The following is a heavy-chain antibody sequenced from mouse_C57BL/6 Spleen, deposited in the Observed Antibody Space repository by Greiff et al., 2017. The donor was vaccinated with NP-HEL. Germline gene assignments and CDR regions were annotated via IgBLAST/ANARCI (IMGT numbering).Heavy chain of an antibody. V-gene: IGHV1-69*01. J-gene: IGHJ1*03. D-gene: IGHD2-2*01. CDR2: IDPSDSYT. CDR1: GYTFTSYW. Sequence: VQLQQPGAELVMPGASVKLSCKASGYTFTSYWMHWVKQRPGQGLEWIGEIDPSDSYTNYNQKFKGKSTLTVDKSSSTAYMQLSSLTSEDSAVYYCARSERYGYGRYWYFDVWGTGTTVTVSS. CDR3: ARSERYGYGRYWYFDV.